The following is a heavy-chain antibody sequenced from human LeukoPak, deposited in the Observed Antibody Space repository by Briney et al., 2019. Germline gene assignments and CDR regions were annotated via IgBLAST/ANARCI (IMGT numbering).Heavy chain of an antibody. J-gene: IGHJ4*02. CDR2: ISYDGSNK. V-gene: IGHV3-30-3*01. Sequence: PGRSLRLSCAASGFTFSSYAMHWVRQAPGKGLEWVAVISYDGSNKYYAASVKGRFTISRDNSKNTLYLQMNSLRAEDTAVYYCAKETGAYQLPPSYFDYWGQGKLVTVSS. CDR3: AKETGAYQLPPSYFDY. D-gene: IGHD2-2*01. CDR1: GFTFSSYA.